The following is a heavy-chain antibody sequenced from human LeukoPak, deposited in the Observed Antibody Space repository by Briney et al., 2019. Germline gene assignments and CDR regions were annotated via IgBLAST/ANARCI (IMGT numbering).Heavy chain of an antibody. V-gene: IGHV3-7*04. CDR2: TKQDGSKK. CDR3: TRVGYIDEGIDY. Sequence: GGSLRLSCVASGFPFSSYWMTWVRQAPGKGLEWVANTKQDGSKKSYVDSVKGRFTNSRDNAKNSLYLQMNSLRAEDTAIYYCTRVGYIDEGIDYWGQGTLVTVSS. CDR1: GFPFSSYW. D-gene: IGHD5-24*01. J-gene: IGHJ4*02.